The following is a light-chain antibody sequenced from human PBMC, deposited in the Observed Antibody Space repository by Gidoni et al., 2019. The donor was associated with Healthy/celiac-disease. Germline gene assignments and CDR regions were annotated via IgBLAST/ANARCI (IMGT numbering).Light chain of an antibody. CDR3: QQYDNLPSPT. CDR2: DAS. J-gene: IGKJ5*01. Sequence: DIQMTKSPSSLSASVGDRVTITCQASQDISNYLNWYQQKPGKAPKLLIYDASNLETGVPSRFSGSGSGTDFTCAISSLQPEDIATYYCQQYDNLPSPTFGQGTRLKIK. V-gene: IGKV1-33*01. CDR1: QDISNY.